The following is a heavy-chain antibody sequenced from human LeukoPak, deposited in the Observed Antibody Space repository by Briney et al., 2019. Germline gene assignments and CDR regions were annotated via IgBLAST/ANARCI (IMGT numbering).Heavy chain of an antibody. D-gene: IGHD3-10*01. CDR2: INRSGST. CDR3: ARVKSYYYGSASGWFDP. CDR1: GGSFSGYY. Sequence: SETLSLTCAVYGGSFSGYYWSWIRQPPGKGLEWIGEINRSGSTNYNPSLKSRVTISVDTSKNQFSLKLSSVTAADTAVYYCARVKSYYYGSASGWFDPWGQGTLVTVSS. J-gene: IGHJ5*02. V-gene: IGHV4-34*01.